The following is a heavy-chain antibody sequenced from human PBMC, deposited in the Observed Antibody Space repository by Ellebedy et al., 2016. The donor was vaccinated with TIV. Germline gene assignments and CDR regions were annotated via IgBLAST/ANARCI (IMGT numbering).Heavy chain of an antibody. CDR2: INPNSGGT. D-gene: IGHD4-17*01. CDR1: GYTFTSYD. V-gene: IGHV1-2*04. J-gene: IGHJ4*02. CDR3: ARDPNYGDYEWVFDY. Sequence: ASVKVSCXASGYTFTSYDINWVRQATGQGLEWMGWINPNSGGTNYAQKFQGWVTMTRDTSISTAYMELSRLRSDDTAVYYCARDPNYGDYEWVFDYWGQGTLVTVSS.